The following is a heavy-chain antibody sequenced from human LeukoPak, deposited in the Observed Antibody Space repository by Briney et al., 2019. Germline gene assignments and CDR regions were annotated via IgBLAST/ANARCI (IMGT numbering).Heavy chain of an antibody. J-gene: IGHJ4*02. V-gene: IGHV3-53*01. Sequence: GGSLRLSCAASGFIVSSNYMGWVRQAPGKGLEWVSVIYSGGSTYYADSVKGRSTISRDNSKNTLYLEMNSLRAEDTALYYCARDKGAARLYWGQGTLVTVSS. D-gene: IGHD6-6*01. CDR3: ARDKGAARLY. CDR1: GFIVSSNY. CDR2: IYSGGST.